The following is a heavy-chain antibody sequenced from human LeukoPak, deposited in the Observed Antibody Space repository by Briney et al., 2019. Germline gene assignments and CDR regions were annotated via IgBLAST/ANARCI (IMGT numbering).Heavy chain of an antibody. D-gene: IGHD6-19*01. CDR1: GGSISSSSYY. V-gene: IGHV4-39*07. CDR2: IYYSGST. J-gene: IGHJ5*02. Sequence: TSETLSLTCTVSGGSISSSSYYWGWIRQPPGKGLEWIGSIYYSGSTYYNPSLKSRVTISVDTSKNQFSLKLSSVTAADTAVYYCARVAGWHWFDPWGQGTLVTVSS. CDR3: ARVAGWHWFDP.